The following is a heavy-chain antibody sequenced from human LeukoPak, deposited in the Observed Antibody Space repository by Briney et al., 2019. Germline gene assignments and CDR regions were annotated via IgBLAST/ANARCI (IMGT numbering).Heavy chain of an antibody. V-gene: IGHV3-48*04. CDR2: ISSSSTI. CDR3: ARDPEMATVYYYYYGMDV. J-gene: IGHJ6*02. CDR1: GFTFSSYS. D-gene: IGHD5-24*01. Sequence: GGSLRLSCAASGFTFSSYSMNWVRQAPGKGLEWVSYISSSSTIYYADSVKGRFTISRDNAKNSLYLQMNSLRAEDTAVYYCARDPEMATVYYYYYGMDVWGQGTTVTVSS.